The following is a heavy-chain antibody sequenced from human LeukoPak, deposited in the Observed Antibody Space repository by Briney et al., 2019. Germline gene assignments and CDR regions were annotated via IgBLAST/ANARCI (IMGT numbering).Heavy chain of an antibody. CDR3: ARGGGIVLPYFDWLLPLDY. CDR1: GFTFSSYS. D-gene: IGHD3-9*01. CDR2: ISSSSSYI. J-gene: IGHJ4*02. V-gene: IGHV3-21*01. Sequence: GRSLRLSCAASGFTFSSYSMNWVRQAPGKGLEWVSSISSSSSYIYYADSVKGRFTISRDNAKNSLYLQMNSLRAEDTAVYYCARGGGIVLPYFDWLLPLDYWGQGTLVTVSS.